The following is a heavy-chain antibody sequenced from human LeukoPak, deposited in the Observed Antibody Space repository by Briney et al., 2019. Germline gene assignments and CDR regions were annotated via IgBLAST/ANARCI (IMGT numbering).Heavy chain of an antibody. D-gene: IGHD1-26*01. V-gene: IGHV4-31*03. CDR2: IYYSGST. J-gene: IGHJ2*01. CDR3: ARDVVGATSFDL. Sequence: PSQTLSLTCTVSGGSISSCGYYWSWIRQHPGKGLKWIGYIYYSGSTYYNPSLKSRVTISVDTSKNQFSLKLSSVTAADTAVYYCARDVVGATSFDLWGRGTLVTVSS. CDR1: GGSISSCGYY.